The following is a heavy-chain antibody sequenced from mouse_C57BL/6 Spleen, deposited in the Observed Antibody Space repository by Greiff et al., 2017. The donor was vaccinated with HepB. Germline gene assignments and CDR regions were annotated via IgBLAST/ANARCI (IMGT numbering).Heavy chain of an antibody. CDR2: ISSGGDYI. CDR3: TSYYYGSSYYWYFDV. V-gene: IGHV5-9-1*02. D-gene: IGHD1-1*01. Sequence: EVHLVESGEGLVKPGGSLKLSCAASGFTFSSYAMSWVRQTPEKRLEWVAYISSGGDYIYYADTVKGRFTISSDNARNTLYLQMSSLKSEDTAMYYCTSYYYGSSYYWYFDVWGTGTTVTVSS. J-gene: IGHJ1*03. CDR1: GFTFSSYA.